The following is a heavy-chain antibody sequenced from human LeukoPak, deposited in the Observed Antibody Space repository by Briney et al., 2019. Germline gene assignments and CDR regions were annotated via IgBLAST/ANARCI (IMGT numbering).Heavy chain of an antibody. D-gene: IGHD6-13*01. V-gene: IGHV3-33*08. J-gene: IGHJ4*02. CDR1: GFTFSTYG. CDR3: ARYRAAPNYFDF. CDR2: IWFDGSDK. Sequence: GRSLRLSCAASGFTFSTYGMHWVRQAPGKGLEWMAVIWFDGSDKYYVDSVKGRFTISRDNSKNTLSLQMNSLRAEDTAVYYCARYRAAPNYFDFWGQGTLVTVSS.